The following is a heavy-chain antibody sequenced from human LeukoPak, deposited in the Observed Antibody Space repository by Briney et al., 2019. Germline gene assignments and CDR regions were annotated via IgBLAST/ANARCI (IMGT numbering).Heavy chain of an antibody. V-gene: IGHV3-23*01. CDR2: ISGSGGNT. Sequence: GGSLRLSCAASGFTFSSYAMTWVRQAPGKGLEWVSGISGSGGNTYYANSVKGRFTISRDNSKSTLYLQMNNLGAEDTALYYCAKCMAEPGTCYFDNWGRGTLVTVSS. J-gene: IGHJ4*03. D-gene: IGHD6-13*01. CDR3: AKCMAEPGTCYFDN. CDR1: GFTFSSYA.